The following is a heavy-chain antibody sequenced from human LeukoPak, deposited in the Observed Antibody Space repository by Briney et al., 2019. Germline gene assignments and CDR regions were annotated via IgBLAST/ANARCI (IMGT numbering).Heavy chain of an antibody. CDR2: INAANGNT. CDR3: ARDRGIVVVPAATGYYYYGMDV. J-gene: IGHJ6*02. D-gene: IGHD2-2*01. Sequence: ASVKVSCKASGYIFTTYAMHWVRQAPGQRLEWMGWINAANGNTKLSQKFQDRITIIRDKSANTAYMELSSLRSEDTAVYYCARDRGIVVVPAATGYYYYGMDVWGQGTTVTVSS. V-gene: IGHV1-3*01. CDR1: GYIFTTYA.